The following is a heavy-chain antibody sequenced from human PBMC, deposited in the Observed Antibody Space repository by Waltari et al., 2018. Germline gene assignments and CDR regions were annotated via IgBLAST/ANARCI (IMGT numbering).Heavy chain of an antibody. V-gene: IGHV3-7*01. CDR1: GFTVSSYW. CDR3: VKDEWEAYFEF. CDR2: IKQDGSAK. J-gene: IGHJ4*02. Sequence: EVQLVESGGGLVQPGGALRLFWEAPGFTVSSYWMSWGRQAPGKGLEFVANIKQDGSAKNHVDSVKGRFTISRDNARNIVYLQMNSLRDEDTAVYYCVKDEWEAYFEFWGQGTLVTVSS. D-gene: IGHD1-26*01.